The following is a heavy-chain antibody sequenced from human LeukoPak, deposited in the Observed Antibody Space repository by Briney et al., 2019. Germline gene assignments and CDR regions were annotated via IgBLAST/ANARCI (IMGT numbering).Heavy chain of an antibody. Sequence: GASVKVSCKASGGTFSIYAISWVRQAPGQGLEWMGRIIPILGIANYAQKFQGRVTMTEDTSTDTAYMELSSLGSEDTAVYYCAAYSYGPYYFDYWGQGTLVTVSS. CDR1: GGTFSIYA. J-gene: IGHJ4*02. CDR3: AAYSYGPYYFDY. CDR2: IIPILGIA. D-gene: IGHD5-18*01. V-gene: IGHV1-69*04.